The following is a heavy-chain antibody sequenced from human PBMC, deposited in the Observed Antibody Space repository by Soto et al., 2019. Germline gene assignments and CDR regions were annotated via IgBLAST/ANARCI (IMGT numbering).Heavy chain of an antibody. D-gene: IGHD1-7*01. CDR3: ARDPPTGTTLDWADS. Sequence: EVQLVESGGGLVKPGGSLRLSCAASGFSFSSDSMGWVRQAPGKGLEWASSISSSGSFKNYADSVKGRFTISRDNAKNSLYLQMSGLKDEDTAVYYCARDPPTGTTLDWADSWGQGTLVTVSS. J-gene: IGHJ4*02. CDR2: ISSSGSFK. V-gene: IGHV3-21*01. CDR1: GFSFSSDS.